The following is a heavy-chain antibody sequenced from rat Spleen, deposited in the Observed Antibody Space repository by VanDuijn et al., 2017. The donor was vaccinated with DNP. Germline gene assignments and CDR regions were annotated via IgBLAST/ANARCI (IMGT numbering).Heavy chain of an antibody. Sequence: EVQLVESGGGLVQPGNSLKLSCATSGFTFSTAWMYWYRQFPEKRLEWVARIKAKSNNYATDYTESVKGRFTISRDDSKSSIYLQMNNLKEEDTAIYYCALTTGITRYWGQGVMVTVSS. CDR2: IKAKSNNYAT. CDR1: GFTFSTAW. J-gene: IGHJ2*01. D-gene: IGHD1-9*01. V-gene: IGHV6-6*01. CDR3: ALTTGITRY.